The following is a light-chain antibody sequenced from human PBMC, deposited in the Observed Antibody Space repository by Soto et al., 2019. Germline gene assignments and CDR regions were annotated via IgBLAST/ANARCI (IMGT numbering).Light chain of an antibody. V-gene: IGKV3-20*01. Sequence: IVFTQSACTLSLSPGERATLSCRASQSVGSNYLAWYQQKPGQAPRLLIYGASSRATGIPDRFSGSGSGTDFTLTISRLEPEDFAVYYCQQYGSSRWTFGQGTKVDIK. CDR2: GAS. J-gene: IGKJ1*01. CDR3: QQYGSSRWT. CDR1: QSVGSNY.